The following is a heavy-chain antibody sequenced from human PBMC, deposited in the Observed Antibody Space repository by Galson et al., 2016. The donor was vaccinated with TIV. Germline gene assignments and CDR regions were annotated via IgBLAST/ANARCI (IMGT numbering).Heavy chain of an antibody. CDR1: GDSISSNNYY. Sequence: LTCTVSGDSISSNNYYWGWIRQPPGKGLEWIGSIYYTGSTFYNPSLKSRVTISVDTSKNQFSLSLSPVTAADTAIYYCAWSGWEPSYFQHWGQGTLGIVSS. CDR2: IYYTGST. V-gene: IGHV4-39*07. CDR3: AWSGWEPSYFQH. J-gene: IGHJ1*01. D-gene: IGHD1-26*01.